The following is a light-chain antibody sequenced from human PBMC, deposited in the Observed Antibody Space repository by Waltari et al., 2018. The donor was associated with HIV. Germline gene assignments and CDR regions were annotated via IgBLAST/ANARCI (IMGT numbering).Light chain of an antibody. J-gene: IGKJ2*01. Sequence: SPGERVTLSCRASQNIWRYLAWYQQKPGQAPRLLIYDGSNRATGIPARFSGSGSGTDFTLTISSLEPEDFAVYYCQQRTNWHTFGQGTKLEI. CDR3: QQRTNWHT. CDR2: DGS. V-gene: IGKV3-11*01. CDR1: QNIWRY.